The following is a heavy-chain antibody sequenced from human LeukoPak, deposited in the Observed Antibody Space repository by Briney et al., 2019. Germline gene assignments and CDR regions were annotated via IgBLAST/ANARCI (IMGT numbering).Heavy chain of an antibody. CDR1: GFTFNTFD. CDR2: ILYVGSYK. J-gene: IGHJ3*01. D-gene: IGHD2-15*01. Sequence: GGSLRLSSEASGFTFNTFDMHWVRQDPGKGLEWVAVILYVGSYKYCADSVKGRFTISRDNSKNTLYLQMNSLRAEDTAVYYCARQSSATIVSAFAFWGQGTMVTVSS. CDR3: ARQSSATIVSAFAF. V-gene: IGHV3-33*05.